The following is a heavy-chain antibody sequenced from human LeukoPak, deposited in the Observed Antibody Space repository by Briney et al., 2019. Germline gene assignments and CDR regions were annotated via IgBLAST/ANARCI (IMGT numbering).Heavy chain of an antibody. V-gene: IGHV4-59*10. J-gene: IGHJ6*03. CDR2: IYTSGST. CDR3: ARAAGYSSGWHEDNYYYYYYMDV. D-gene: IGHD6-19*01. CDR1: GGSFSGDF. Sequence: PSETLSLTCAVYGGSFSGDFWSWIRQPAGKGLEWIGRIYTSGSTNYNPSLKSRVTISVDTSKNQFSLKLSSVTAADTAVYYCARAAGYSSGWHEDNYYYYYYMDVWGKGTTVTISS.